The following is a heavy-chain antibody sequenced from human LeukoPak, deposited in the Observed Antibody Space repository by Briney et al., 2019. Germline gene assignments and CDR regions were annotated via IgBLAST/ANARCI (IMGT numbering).Heavy chain of an antibody. D-gene: IGHD2-2*01. CDR2: ISGSGGST. Sequence: GGSLRLSCAASGFTFSSYAMSWVRQAPGKGLEWVSAISGSGGSTYYADSVKGRFTISRDNSKNTPYLQMNSLRAEDTAVYYCAKDEEDIVVVPAAINAFDIWGQGTMVTVSS. CDR1: GFTFSSYA. V-gene: IGHV3-23*01. CDR3: AKDEEDIVVVPAAINAFDI. J-gene: IGHJ3*02.